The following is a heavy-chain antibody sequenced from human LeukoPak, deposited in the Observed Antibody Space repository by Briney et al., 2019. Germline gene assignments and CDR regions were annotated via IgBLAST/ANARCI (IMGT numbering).Heavy chain of an antibody. CDR2: IYYSGST. CDR1: GGSISSYY. V-gene: IGHV4-59*01. Sequence: SETLSLTCTVSGGSISSYYWSWIRQPPGKGLEWIGYIYYSGSTNYNPSLKSRVTISVDTYKNQFSLKLSSVTAADTAVYYCARSYYYGSGRWFDPWGQGTLVTVSS. J-gene: IGHJ5*02. D-gene: IGHD3-10*01. CDR3: ARSYYYGSGRWFDP.